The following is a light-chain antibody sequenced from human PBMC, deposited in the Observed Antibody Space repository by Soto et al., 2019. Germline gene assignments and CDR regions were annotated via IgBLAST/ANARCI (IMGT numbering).Light chain of an antibody. CDR1: QSVSSSY. Sequence: EIVLTQSPGTLSLSPGERATLSCRASQSVSSSYLAWYQQKPGQAPRLLIYCASSRATGIPDRFSGSGSGTDFTLTISRLEPEDFAVYYCKQYGSSPLTFGGGPKVAIK. CDR2: CAS. V-gene: IGKV3-20*01. J-gene: IGKJ4*01. CDR3: KQYGSSPLT.